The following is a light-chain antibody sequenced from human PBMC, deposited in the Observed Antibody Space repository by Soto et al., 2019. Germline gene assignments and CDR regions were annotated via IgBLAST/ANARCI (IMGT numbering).Light chain of an antibody. CDR2: GAS. CDR3: QHYDSLPIT. CDR1: QSVSSID. Sequence: EIVLTQSPGTLSLSPGERATLSCRASQSVSSIDLACYQQKPGQPPRLLIYGASSRATGIPDRFSGSGSGTDFTLTISRLEPEDFAVFYCQHYDSLPITFGQGTRLENK. J-gene: IGKJ5*01. V-gene: IGKV3-20*01.